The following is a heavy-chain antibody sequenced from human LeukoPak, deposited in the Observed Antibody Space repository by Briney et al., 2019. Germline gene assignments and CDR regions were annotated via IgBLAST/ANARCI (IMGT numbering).Heavy chain of an antibody. D-gene: IGHD5-12*01. CDR3: ARDTIDVDIVATIQYSDY. CDR1: GFTFSSYW. Sequence: GGSLRLSCAASGFTFSSYWMHWVRQAPGKGLVWVSRINSDGSRTTYADSVKGRFTISRDNAKNTLYLQMNSLRAEDTAVYYCARDTIDVDIVATIQYSDYWGQGTLVTVSS. V-gene: IGHV3-74*01. CDR2: INSDGSRT. J-gene: IGHJ4*02.